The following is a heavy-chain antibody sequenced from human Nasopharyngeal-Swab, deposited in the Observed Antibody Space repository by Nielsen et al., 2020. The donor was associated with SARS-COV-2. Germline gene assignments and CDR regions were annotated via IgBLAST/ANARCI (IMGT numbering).Heavy chain of an antibody. J-gene: IGHJ4*02. CDR2: IKQDGSEK. D-gene: IGHD3-16*02. V-gene: IGHV3-7*01. CDR1: GFTFSSYW. Sequence: GGSLRLSCAASGFTFSSYWMSWVRQAPGKGLEWVANIKQDGSEKYYVDSVKGRFTISRENAKNSLYLQMNSLRAGDTAVYYCARGWYDYVWGSYRLFDYWGQGTLVTVSS. CDR3: ARGWYDYVWGSYRLFDY.